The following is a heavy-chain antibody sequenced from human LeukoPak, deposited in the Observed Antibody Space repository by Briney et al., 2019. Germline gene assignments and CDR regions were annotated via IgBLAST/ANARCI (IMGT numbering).Heavy chain of an antibody. Sequence: ASVKVSCKASGYTFTSYAMHWVRQAPGQGLEWMGWINPNSGGTNYAQKFQGRVTMTRDTSISTAYMELSRLRSDDTAVYYCARDRNGDQYYFDYWGQGTLVTVSS. J-gene: IGHJ4*02. CDR3: ARDRNGDQYYFDY. D-gene: IGHD4-17*01. CDR2: INPNSGGT. V-gene: IGHV1-2*02. CDR1: GYTFTSYA.